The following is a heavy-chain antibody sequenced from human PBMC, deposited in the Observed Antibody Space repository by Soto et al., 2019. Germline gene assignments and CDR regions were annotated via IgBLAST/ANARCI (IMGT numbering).Heavy chain of an antibody. Sequence: SETLSLTCTVSGGSINSNYCSWIRQPPGKGLEWIGYIDYSGSTNYNPSLKSRVTMSVDTSKNQFSLKLSSVTAADAAVYYCVSGGWYHATWGQGALVTVSS. V-gene: IGHV4-59*01. J-gene: IGHJ5*02. CDR3: VSGGWYHAT. CDR1: GGSINSNY. CDR2: IDYSGST. D-gene: IGHD6-19*01.